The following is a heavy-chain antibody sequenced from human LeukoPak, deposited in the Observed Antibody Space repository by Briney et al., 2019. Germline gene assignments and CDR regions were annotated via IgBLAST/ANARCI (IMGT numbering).Heavy chain of an antibody. CDR2: IRGNGET. J-gene: IGHJ4*02. V-gene: IGHV3-23*01. CDR3: AILYSSSWYVGY. D-gene: IGHD6-13*01. CDR1: GLSFSSFA. Sequence: GGSLRLSCAASGLSFSSFAMSWVRQGPARGLEWVSSIRGNGETFYADSVKGRFTITRDNSKNTLYLQMNSLRAEDTAVYYCAILYSSSWYVGYWGQGTLVTVSS.